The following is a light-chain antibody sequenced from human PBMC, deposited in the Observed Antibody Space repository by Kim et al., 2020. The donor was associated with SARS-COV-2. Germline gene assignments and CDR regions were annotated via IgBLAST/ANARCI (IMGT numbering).Light chain of an antibody. CDR3: QVWDRSSDQVL. V-gene: IGLV3-21*04. CDR2: YDD. J-gene: IGLJ2*01. Sequence: APGKTATSTCGGNNSGSENVHWYQQQPGQAPVLVIHYDDGRPSGIPDRFSGSKSGNTATLTISRVEAGDEADYYCQVWDRSSDQVLFGGGTKLTVL. CDR1: NSGSEN.